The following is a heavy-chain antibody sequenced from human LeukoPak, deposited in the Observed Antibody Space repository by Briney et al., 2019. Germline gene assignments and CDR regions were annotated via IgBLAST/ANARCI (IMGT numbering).Heavy chain of an antibody. CDR3: ARGRGSSWYYFDY. V-gene: IGHV4-61*02. CDR2: VYATGST. D-gene: IGHD6-13*01. J-gene: IGHJ4*02. CDR1: GGSISTGREY. Sequence: SETLSLTCTVSGGSISTGREYWSWIRQPAGKGLEWIGRVYATGSTNYSPSLKSRATISLDPSKNQFSLKLSSVTAADTAVYYCARGRGSSWYYFDYWGQGTLVTVSS.